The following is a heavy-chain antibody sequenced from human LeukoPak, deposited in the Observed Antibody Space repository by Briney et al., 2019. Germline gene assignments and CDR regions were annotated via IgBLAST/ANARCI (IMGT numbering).Heavy chain of an antibody. CDR2: IRSKAYGKTA. J-gene: IGHJ4*02. V-gene: IGHV3-49*03. CDR1: GFTFGDYA. CDR3: TRDRGAYNLYDY. Sequence: PGGSLRLSCTASGFTFGDYAMSWIRQAPGKGLEWVGFIRSKAYGKTADYAASVKGRFTISRDDSKAIAYLQMNSLKTEDTAVYHCTRDRGAYNLYDYWGQGTLVTVSS. D-gene: IGHD1-1*01.